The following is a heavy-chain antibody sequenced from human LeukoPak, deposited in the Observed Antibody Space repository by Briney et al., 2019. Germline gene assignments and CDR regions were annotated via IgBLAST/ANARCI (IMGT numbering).Heavy chain of an antibody. CDR1: GFTFSSYG. J-gene: IGHJ6*03. D-gene: IGHD3-22*01. V-gene: IGHV3-30*02. CDR3: AKDGDHYYDSSGYYPTYYMDV. Sequence: GGSLRLSCAASGFTFSSYGMHWVRQAPGKGLEWVAFIQYDGSNKYYADSVKGRFTISRDNSKNTLYLQMNSLRAEDTAVYYCAKDGDHYYDSSGYYPTYYMDVWGKGTTVTVSS. CDR2: IQYDGSNK.